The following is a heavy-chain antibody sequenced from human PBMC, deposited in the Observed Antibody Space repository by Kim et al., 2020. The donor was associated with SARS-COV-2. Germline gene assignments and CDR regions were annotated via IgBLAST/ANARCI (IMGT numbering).Heavy chain of an antibody. J-gene: IGHJ5*02. V-gene: IGHV4-59*13. Sequence: SETLSLTCTVSGGSISSYYWSWIRQPPGKGLEWIGYIYYSGSTNYNPSLKSRVTISVDTSKNQFSLKLSSVTAADTAVYYCARARPRQTLSGSYDWFDPWGQGTLVTVSS. CDR2: IYYSGST. CDR1: GGSISSYY. CDR3: ARARPRQTLSGSYDWFDP. D-gene: IGHD1-26*01.